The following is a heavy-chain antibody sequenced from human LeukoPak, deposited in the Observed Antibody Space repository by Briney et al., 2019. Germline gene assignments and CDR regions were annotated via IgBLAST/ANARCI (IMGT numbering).Heavy chain of an antibody. CDR1: GFTFGDYA. J-gene: IGHJ4*02. Sequence: GGSLRLSCTASGFTFGDYAMSSVRQAPGKGLEWLGFIRSKAYGGTTEYAASVKGRFTISRDDSKSIAYLQMNSLKTEDTAVYYCTRVWNSGSFDYWGQGTLVTVSS. D-gene: IGHD1-26*01. CDR2: IRSKAYGGTT. CDR3: TRVWNSGSFDY. V-gene: IGHV3-49*04.